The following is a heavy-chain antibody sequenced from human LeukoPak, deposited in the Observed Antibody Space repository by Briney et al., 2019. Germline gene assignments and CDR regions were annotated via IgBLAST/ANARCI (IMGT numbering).Heavy chain of an antibody. CDR1: GGTFSSYA. CDR2: IIPIFGTT. J-gene: IGHJ4*02. D-gene: IGHD3-22*01. CDR3: ARGLKTSYYYDSSGYQPRDLDY. Sequence: SVKVSCKASGGTFSSYAISWVRQAPGQGLEWMGGIIPIFGTTNYAQKFQGRVTITADESTSTAYMELSSLRSEDTAVYYCARGLKTSYYYDSSGYQPRDLDYWGQGTLVTVSS. V-gene: IGHV1-69*13.